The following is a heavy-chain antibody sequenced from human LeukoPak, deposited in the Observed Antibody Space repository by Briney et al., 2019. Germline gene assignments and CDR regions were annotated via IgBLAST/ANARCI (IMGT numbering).Heavy chain of an antibody. V-gene: IGHV1-69*06. D-gene: IGHD5-12*01. Sequence: SVKVSCKASGGTFSSYAISWVRQAPGQGLGWMGGIIPIFGTANYAQKFQGRVTITADKSTSTAYKELSSLRSEDTAVYYCASPEGYSGCDHYYYGMDVWGKGTTVTVSS. J-gene: IGHJ6*04. CDR2: IIPIFGTA. CDR3: ASPEGYSGCDHYYYGMDV. CDR1: GGTFSSYA.